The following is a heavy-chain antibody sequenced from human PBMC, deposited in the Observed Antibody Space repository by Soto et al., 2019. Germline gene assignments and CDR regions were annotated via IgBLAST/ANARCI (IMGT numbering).Heavy chain of an antibody. D-gene: IGHD1-26*01. CDR3: SKGWGDY. CDR1: GFTLSSYV. V-gene: IGHV3-23*01. CDR2: SAGSGST. J-gene: IGHJ4*02. Sequence: EVRLLESVGGLVEPGGSLRLSCVASGFTLSSYVTSWVRQAPGKGLEWVSGSAGSGSTHYADSVKGRFTISRDDSKNTLYLQMNILRVEDTALYYCSKGWGDYWGQGNVVTVSS.